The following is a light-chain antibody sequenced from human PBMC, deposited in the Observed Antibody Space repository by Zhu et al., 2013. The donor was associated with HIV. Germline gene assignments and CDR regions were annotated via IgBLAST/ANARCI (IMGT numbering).Light chain of an antibody. CDR2: DNK. Sequence: QSVLTQPPSVSAAPGQTVTISCSGSSSNIADNYVSWYQQVPGTIPKLLIYDNKERPSGIPDRFSASKSGTSATLAITGLQTGDEADYYCGTWDTSLRAGVFGGGTKVTVL. CDR1: SSNIADNY. J-gene: IGLJ3*02. V-gene: IGLV1-51*01. CDR3: GTWDTSLRAGV.